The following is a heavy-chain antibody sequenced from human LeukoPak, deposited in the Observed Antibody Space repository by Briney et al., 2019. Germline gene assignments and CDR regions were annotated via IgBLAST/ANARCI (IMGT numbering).Heavy chain of an antibody. CDR1: GGSISSYY. CDR2: IYYSGST. Sequence: PSETLSLTCTVSGGSISSYYWSWIRQPPGKGLEWIGYIYYSGSTNYNPSLKSRVTISVHTSKNQFSLKLSSVTAADTAVYYCARTMSQYCSSTSCRGSHWYFDLWGRGTLVTVSS. CDR3: ARTMSQYCSSTSCRGSHWYFDL. D-gene: IGHD2-2*01. V-gene: IGHV4-59*08. J-gene: IGHJ2*01.